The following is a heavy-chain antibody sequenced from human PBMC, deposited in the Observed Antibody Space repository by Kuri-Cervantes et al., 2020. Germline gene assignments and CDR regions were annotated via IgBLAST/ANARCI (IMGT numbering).Heavy chain of an antibody. Sequence: GGSLRLSCAASGFTFSTYSMNWVRQAPGKGLGWVSYISSRGNLIYYADSVKGRFTISRDNAKNSLYLQMNSLRAEDTAVYYCARDGLNWYFDIWGRGTLVTVSS. D-gene: IGHD5/OR15-5a*01. CDR3: ARDGLNWYFDI. CDR1: GFTFSTYS. CDR2: ISSRGNLI. V-gene: IGHV3-48*04. J-gene: IGHJ2*01.